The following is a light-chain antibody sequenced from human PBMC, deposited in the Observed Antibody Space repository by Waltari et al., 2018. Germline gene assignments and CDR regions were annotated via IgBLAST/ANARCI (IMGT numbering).Light chain of an antibody. CDR1: SSNIGAGYD. CDR2: SNR. CDR3: QSYDSSLSGSRVV. V-gene: IGLV1-40*01. Sequence: QSVLTQPPSVSGAPGQRVTISCTGSSSNIGAGYDVHWYQQLPGTAPKLLICSNRNRPAGVPDLFSGSKSGTSASLAITGLQAEDEADYYCQSYDSSLSGSRVVFGGGTKLTVL. J-gene: IGLJ2*01.